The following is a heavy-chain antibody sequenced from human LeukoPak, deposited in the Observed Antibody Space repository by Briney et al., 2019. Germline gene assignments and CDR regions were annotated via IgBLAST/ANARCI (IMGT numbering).Heavy chain of an antibody. J-gene: IGHJ4*02. D-gene: IGHD2-8*01. Sequence: SSSSSYIYYADSVKGRFTIPRDNAKNSLYLQMNSLRAEDTAVYYCAPKSPCTNGVCSWGYWGQGTLVTVSS. V-gene: IGHV3-21*01. CDR2: SSSSSYI. CDR3: APKSPCTNGVCSWGY.